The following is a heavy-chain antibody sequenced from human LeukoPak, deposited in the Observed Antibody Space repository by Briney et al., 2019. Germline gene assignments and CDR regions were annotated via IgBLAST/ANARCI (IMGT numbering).Heavy chain of an antibody. Sequence: PGGSLRLSCVASGFTFSSHAMSWVRQAPGMGLEWVSTISSNGGSTYYAGSVKGRFTISRDNSKNTLYLQMNSLRAEDTAVHYCARSSSGGRSIYDYWGQGTLVTASS. CDR3: ARSSSGGRSIYDY. CDR1: GFTFSSHA. J-gene: IGHJ4*02. D-gene: IGHD2-15*01. CDR2: ISSNGGST. V-gene: IGHV3-23*01.